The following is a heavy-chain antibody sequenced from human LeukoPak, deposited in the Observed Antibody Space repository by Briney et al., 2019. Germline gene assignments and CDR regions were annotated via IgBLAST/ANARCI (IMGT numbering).Heavy chain of an antibody. Sequence: GGSLRLSCAASGFTFSNAWMSWVRQAPGKGLEWVGRIKSKTDGGTTDYAAPVKGRFTISRDDSKNTLYLQMNSLKTEDTAVYYCTTAAGVYYGMDVWGQGTTVTVSS. CDR3: TTAAGVYYGMDV. CDR2: IKSKTDGGTT. CDR1: GFTFSNAW. D-gene: IGHD6-13*01. J-gene: IGHJ6*02. V-gene: IGHV3-15*01.